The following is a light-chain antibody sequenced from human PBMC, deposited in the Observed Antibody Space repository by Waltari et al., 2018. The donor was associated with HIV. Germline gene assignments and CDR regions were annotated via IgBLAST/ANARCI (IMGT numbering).Light chain of an antibody. J-gene: IGLJ3*02. V-gene: IGLV8-61*01. Sequence: QTVVTQEPSFSVSPGGTVTLTCGLSSGSVSTSYYHSWYQQTPGQAPRTLIYSPTPRSSWVPDRFSGSILGNQAALTITGAQADDESDYYCVLYMGSGIWVFGGGTKLTVL. CDR2: SPT. CDR3: VLYMGSGIWV. CDR1: SGSVSTSYY.